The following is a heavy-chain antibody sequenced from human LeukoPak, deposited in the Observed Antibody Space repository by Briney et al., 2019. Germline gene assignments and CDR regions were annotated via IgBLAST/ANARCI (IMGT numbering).Heavy chain of an antibody. CDR2: TCYRSKWYN. D-gene: IGHD3-22*01. CDR3: ARVALTTYYYDSSGPYSSWFDP. V-gene: IGHV6-1*01. CDR1: GDSVSSNSAA. J-gene: IGHJ5*02. Sequence: SQTLSLTCAISGDSVSSNSAAWNWIRQSPSRGLEWLGRTCYRSKWYNDYAVSVKSRITINPDTSKNQFSLRLNSVTPEDTAVYYCARVALTTYYYDSSGPYSSWFDPWGQGTLVTVSS.